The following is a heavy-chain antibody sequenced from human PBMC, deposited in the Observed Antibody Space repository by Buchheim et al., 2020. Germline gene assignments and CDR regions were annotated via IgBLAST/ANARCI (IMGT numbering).Heavy chain of an antibody. V-gene: IGHV4-30-4*07. CDR3: ARARDSSGYYLWFHPFDY. CDR2: IYYSGST. Sequence: QVQLQESGPGLVKPSQTLSLTCAVSGGSISSGGYSWSWIRQPPGKGLVWIGYIYYSGSTYYNPSLKSRVTISVDTSKNQFSLKLSSVTAADTAVYYCARARDSSGYYLWFHPFDYWGQGTL. J-gene: IGHJ4*02. CDR1: GGSISSGGYS. D-gene: IGHD3-22*01.